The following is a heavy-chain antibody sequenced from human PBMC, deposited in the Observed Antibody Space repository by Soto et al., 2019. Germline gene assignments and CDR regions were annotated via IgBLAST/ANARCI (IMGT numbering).Heavy chain of an antibody. CDR3: ASRPPFDY. CDR2: IYSSGST. V-gene: IGHV3-53*01. J-gene: IGHJ4*02. CDR1: GFTFSNYW. Sequence: PGGSLRLSCAASGFTFSNYWMHWVRQTPGKGLEWVSGIYSSGSTSYVDSVKGRFTISRDNSKNTLYLQMNSLRVEDTAVYYCASRPPFDYWGQGTLVTVSS.